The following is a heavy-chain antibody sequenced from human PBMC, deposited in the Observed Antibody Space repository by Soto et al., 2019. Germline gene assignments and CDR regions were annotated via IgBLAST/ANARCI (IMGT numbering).Heavy chain of an antibody. Sequence: QVQLVQSGAEVKKPGSSVKVSCKASGGTFSSYAISWVRQAPGQGLEWMGGIIPIFGTANYAQKFQGRVTITADESTSTAYMELSSLRSEDTAVYYCAREPGYCSGGSCYYYYGMDVWGQGTTVTVSS. V-gene: IGHV1-69*01. D-gene: IGHD2-15*01. CDR2: IIPIFGTA. CDR3: AREPGYCSGGSCYYYYGMDV. CDR1: GGTFSSYA. J-gene: IGHJ6*02.